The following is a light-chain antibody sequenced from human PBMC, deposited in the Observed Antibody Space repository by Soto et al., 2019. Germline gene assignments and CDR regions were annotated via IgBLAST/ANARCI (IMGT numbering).Light chain of an antibody. CDR2: AAS. Sequence: DIQLTQSPSFLSASVGDRDTITCRASQGISSYLAWHQQKPGKVPKLLIYAASTLQSGVPSRFSGSGSGTEFTLTISSLQPEDFATYYCQQLQSYPLTFGGGTKVEIK. V-gene: IGKV1-9*01. CDR3: QQLQSYPLT. CDR1: QGISSY. J-gene: IGKJ4*01.